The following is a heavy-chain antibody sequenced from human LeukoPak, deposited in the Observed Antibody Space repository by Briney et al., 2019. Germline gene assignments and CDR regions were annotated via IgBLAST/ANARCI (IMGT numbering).Heavy chain of an antibody. V-gene: IGHV4-38-2*01. Sequence: GSLRLSCAASGFTFSDHYMSWIRQPPGKGLEWIGSIYDSGSTYYNPSLKSRVTISVDTSKNQFSLKLNSVTAADTAVYYCARHYGPWGQGTLVTVSS. CDR1: GFTFSDHY. CDR3: ARHYGP. CDR2: IYDSGST. J-gene: IGHJ5*02. D-gene: IGHD3-16*01.